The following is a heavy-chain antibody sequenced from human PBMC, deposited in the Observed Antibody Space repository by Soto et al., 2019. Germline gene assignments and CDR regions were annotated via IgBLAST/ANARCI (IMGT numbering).Heavy chain of an antibody. CDR2: IKSKTDGGTT. CDR3: TTVLDYIKVRYFQH. D-gene: IGHD2-8*01. V-gene: IGHV3-15*01. J-gene: IGHJ1*01. CDR1: GFTFSNAW. Sequence: GGSLRLSCAASGFTFSNAWMSWVRQAPGKGLEWVGRIKSKTDGGTTDYAAPVKGRFTISRDDSKNTLYLQMNSLKTEDTAVYYCTTVLDYIKVRYFQHWGQGTLVTVSS.